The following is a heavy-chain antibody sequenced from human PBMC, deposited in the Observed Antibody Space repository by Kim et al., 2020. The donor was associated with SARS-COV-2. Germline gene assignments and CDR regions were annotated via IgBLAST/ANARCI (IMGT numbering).Heavy chain of an antibody. Sequence: AQKFQGRVTMTGDTSISTAYMELSRLRSDDTAVYYCARGSGPYYYYYMDVWGKGTTVTVSS. J-gene: IGHJ6*03. CDR3: ARGSGPYYYYYMDV. V-gene: IGHV1-2*02. D-gene: IGHD2-8*02.